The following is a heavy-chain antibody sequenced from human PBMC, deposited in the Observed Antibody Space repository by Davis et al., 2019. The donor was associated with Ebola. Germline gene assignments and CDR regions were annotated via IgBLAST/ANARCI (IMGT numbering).Heavy chain of an antibody. V-gene: IGHV4-39*01. J-gene: IGHJ3*01. CDR2: IYYSGST. D-gene: IGHD3-16*01. CDR3: ARLHEGD. CDR1: GGSISSSSYY. Sequence: GSLRLSCTVSGGSISSSSYYWGWIRQPPGKGLEWIGSIYYSGSTYYNPSLKSRVTISVDKSKNQFSLKLSSVTAADTAVYYCARLHEGDWGQGTMVTVSS.